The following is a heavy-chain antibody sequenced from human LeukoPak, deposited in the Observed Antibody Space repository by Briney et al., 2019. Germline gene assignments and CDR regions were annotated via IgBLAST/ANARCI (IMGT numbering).Heavy chain of an antibody. CDR1: GFTFRSYW. Sequence: GGSLRLSCAASGFTFRSYWMNWVRQAPGKGLEWVANIKQDGSEKYYVDSVKGRFTISRDNAKNSVYLQMNSLRAEDTAVYYCARRHHFGFLDSWGQGTLVTVSS. J-gene: IGHJ4*02. CDR3: ARRHHFGFLDS. V-gene: IGHV3-7*04. CDR2: IKQDGSEK. D-gene: IGHD3-10*01.